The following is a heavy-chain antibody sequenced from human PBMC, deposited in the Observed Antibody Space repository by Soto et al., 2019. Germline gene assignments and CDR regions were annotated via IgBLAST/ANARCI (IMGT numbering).Heavy chain of an antibody. CDR1: GGSLSDYY. J-gene: IGHJ4*02. D-gene: IGHD6-19*01. V-gene: IGHV4-34*01. CDR3: ARGLAVTGHYFDS. Sequence: SETLSLTCAVYGGSLSDYYWSWIRQPPGKGLEWIGEIDHSGGSNYNPSLKSRVTISVDTSKNQFSLKLSSVTAADMAVYYCARGLAVTGHYFDSWGLGTLVTVS. CDR2: IDHSGGS.